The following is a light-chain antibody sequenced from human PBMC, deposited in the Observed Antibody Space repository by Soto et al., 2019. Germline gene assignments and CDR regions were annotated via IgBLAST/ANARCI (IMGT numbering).Light chain of an antibody. CDR3: QQRRDWPRT. CDR2: DAS. Sequence: EIVLTQSPATLSLSPGERATLSCRASQSISSYLAWYQQKPGQAPRLLFYDASIRAAGIPARFSGSGSGTDFTLTISILDPEDLAVYYCQQRRDWPRTFVRGTKLEIK. J-gene: IGKJ2*01. V-gene: IGKV3-11*01. CDR1: QSISSY.